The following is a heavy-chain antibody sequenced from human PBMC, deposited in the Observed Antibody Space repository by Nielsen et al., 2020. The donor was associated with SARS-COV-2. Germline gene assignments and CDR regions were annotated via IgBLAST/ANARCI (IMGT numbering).Heavy chain of an antibody. CDR2: IGVSGGGT. D-gene: IGHD6-19*01. J-gene: IGHJ6*02. Sequence: GESLKISCAASGFTFRSYNMNWVRQAPGKGLEWVSTIGVSGGGTYYADSLKGRFTISRDNSKNTLYLQMNSLGADDTAIYYCTRRVAGGTMDVWGQGTTVTVSS. V-gene: IGHV3-23*01. CDR3: TRRVAGGTMDV. CDR1: GFTFRSYN.